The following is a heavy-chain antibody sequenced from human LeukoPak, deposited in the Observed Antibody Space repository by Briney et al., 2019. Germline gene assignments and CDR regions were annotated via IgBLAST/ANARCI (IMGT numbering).Heavy chain of an antibody. Sequence: GGSLRLSCAASGFTFSNEMNWVRQAPGKGLEWVSYISSSGSTIYYADSVKGRFTISRDNAKNSLYLQMNSLRAEDTAVYYCVRDYENLTGSKTRFHYWGQGTLVTVSS. D-gene: IGHD3-9*01. CDR3: VRDYENLTGSKTRFHY. V-gene: IGHV3-48*03. CDR1: GFTFSNE. CDR2: ISSSGSTI. J-gene: IGHJ4*02.